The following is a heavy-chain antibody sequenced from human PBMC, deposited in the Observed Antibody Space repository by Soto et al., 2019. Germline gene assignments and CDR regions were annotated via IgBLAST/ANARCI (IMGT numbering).Heavy chain of an antibody. Sequence: PSETLSLTRTVADGSIRNNYWSWIRQPPGKGLEWVGYIYYTGTSKYNPSLKSRVTISVDSSKNQFSLKLDSVTAADTAVYYCARLGGYYQAFDNWGQGTPVTVSS. CDR1: DGSIRNNY. CDR3: ARLGGYYQAFDN. CDR2: IYYTGTS. V-gene: IGHV4-59*08. J-gene: IGHJ4*02. D-gene: IGHD3-3*01.